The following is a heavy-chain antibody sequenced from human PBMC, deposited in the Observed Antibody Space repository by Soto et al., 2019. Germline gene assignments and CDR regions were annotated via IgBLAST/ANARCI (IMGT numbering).Heavy chain of an antibody. CDR3: ARRSGHDSSGWYYFDY. J-gene: IGHJ4*02. CDR2: IYPTGST. Sequence: SETLSLTCTVSGGSIRGYDWGWIRQPAGKGLEWLGRIYPTGSTNYNPSLKGRVTMSVDTSKNQFSLKLTSVTAADTAMYYCARRSGHDSSGWYYFDYWGQGTLVTAPQ. D-gene: IGHD6-19*01. V-gene: IGHV4-4*07. CDR1: GGSIRGYD.